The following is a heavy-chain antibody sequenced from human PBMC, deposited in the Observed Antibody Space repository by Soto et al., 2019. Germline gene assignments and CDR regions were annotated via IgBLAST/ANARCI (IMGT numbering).Heavy chain of an antibody. V-gene: IGHV4-39*01. CDR1: GGSISSSSYY. J-gene: IGHJ3*02. Sequence: SETLSLTCTVSGGSISSSSYYWGWIRQPPGKGLEWIGSIYYSGSTYYNTSLKSRVTISVDTSKNQFSLKLSSVTAADTAVYYCAEYITMVRGVIRHPPDAFDIWGQGTMVTVSS. CDR3: AEYITMVRGVIRHPPDAFDI. CDR2: IYYSGST. D-gene: IGHD3-10*01.